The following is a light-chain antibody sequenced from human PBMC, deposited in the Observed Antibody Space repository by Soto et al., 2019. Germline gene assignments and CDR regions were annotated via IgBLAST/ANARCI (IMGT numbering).Light chain of an antibody. Sequence: SVLTQPPSVSAAPGQKITISCSGSSSNIGNNYVSWYQQLPGTAPKLLIYDNDKRPSGIPDRFSGSKSGTSATLVITGLQTGDEADYYCGTWDSSLSAGVFGGGTKLTVL. CDR3: GTWDSSLSAGV. CDR2: DND. CDR1: SSNIGNNY. V-gene: IGLV1-51*01. J-gene: IGLJ3*02.